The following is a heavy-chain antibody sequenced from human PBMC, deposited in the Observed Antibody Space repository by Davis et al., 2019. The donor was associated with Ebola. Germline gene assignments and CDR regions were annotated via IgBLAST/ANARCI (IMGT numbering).Heavy chain of an antibody. J-gene: IGHJ6*02. V-gene: IGHV3-43*02. Sequence: GGSLRLSCAASGFTFSSYSMNWVRHAPGKGLEWVSLISGDGGSTYYADSVKGRVTISRDNSKNSLYLQMNSLRTEDTALYYCAKDPPSDTGYSSGWYYGMDVWGQGTTITVSS. D-gene: IGHD6-19*01. CDR3: AKDPPSDTGYSSGWYYGMDV. CDR1: GFTFSSYS. CDR2: ISGDGGST.